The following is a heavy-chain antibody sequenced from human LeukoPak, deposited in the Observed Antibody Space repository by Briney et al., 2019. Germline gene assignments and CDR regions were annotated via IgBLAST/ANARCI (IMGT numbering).Heavy chain of an antibody. CDR3: AKAPPYKKYFDY. J-gene: IGHJ4*02. CDR1: GFIFRSYA. CDR2: ISYNGSDK. Sequence: GGSLRLSCAASGFIFRSYAMHWVRQAPGKGLEWVAVISYNGSDKYYADSVKGRFTISRDNSKNTLYLQMNSLRAEDTAVYYCAKAPPYKKYFDYWGQGTLITVSS. D-gene: IGHD1-1*01. V-gene: IGHV3-30*04.